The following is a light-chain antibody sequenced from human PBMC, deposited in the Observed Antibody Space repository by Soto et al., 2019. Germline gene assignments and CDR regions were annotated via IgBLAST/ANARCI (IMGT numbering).Light chain of an antibody. CDR2: EVT. J-gene: IGLJ1*01. CDR1: SSDVGGYNY. Sequence: QSALTQPPSASGSPGQSVTISCTGTSSDVGGYNYVSWYQQHPGKAPKLMIYEVTKRPSGVPDRFSGSKSGNTASLTVSGLQAEDEADYYCSSYAGSPWVFGTGTEVTVL. CDR3: SSYAGSPWV. V-gene: IGLV2-8*01.